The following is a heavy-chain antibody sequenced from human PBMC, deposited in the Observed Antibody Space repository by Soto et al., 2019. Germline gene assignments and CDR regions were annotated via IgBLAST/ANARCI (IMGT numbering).Heavy chain of an antibody. CDR2: IIPILGIA. CDR3: ERADSSSWYYYYMDV. CDR1: GGTFSSYT. V-gene: IGHV1-69*02. D-gene: IGHD6-13*01. Sequence: QVQLVQSGAEVKKPGSSVKVSCKATGGTFSSYTISWVRQAPGQGLEWMGRIIPILGIANYAQKFQGRVMITADKSTSTAYMELSSLRPEDTAVYYCERADSSSWYYYYMDVWGKGTTVTVSS. J-gene: IGHJ6*03.